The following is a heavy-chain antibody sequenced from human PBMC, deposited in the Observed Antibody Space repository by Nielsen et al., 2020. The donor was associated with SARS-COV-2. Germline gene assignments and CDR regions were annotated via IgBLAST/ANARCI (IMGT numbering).Heavy chain of an antibody. CDR3: AKGRWGWNDRDAFDI. V-gene: IGHV3-23*01. J-gene: IGHJ3*02. D-gene: IGHD1-1*01. CDR1: GFTFSSYA. Sequence: GESLKISCAASGFTFSSYAMSWVRQAPGKGLEWVSAISGSGGSTYYADSVKGRFTISRDNSKNTLYLQMNSLRAEDTAVYYCAKGRWGWNDRDAFDIWGQGTMVTVSS. CDR2: ISGSGGST.